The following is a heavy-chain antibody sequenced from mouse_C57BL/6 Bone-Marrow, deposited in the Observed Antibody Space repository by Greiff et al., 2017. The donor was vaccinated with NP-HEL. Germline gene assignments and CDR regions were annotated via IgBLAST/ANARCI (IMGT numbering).Heavy chain of an antibody. V-gene: IGHV5-4*01. J-gene: IGHJ3*01. Sequence: DVHLVESGGGLVKPGGSLKLSCAASGFTFSSYAMSWVRQTPEKRLEWVATISDGGSYTYYPDNVKGRFTISRDNAKNNLYLQMSHLKSEDTAMYYCARDGDYGPAWFAYWGQGTLVTVSA. CDR1: GFTFSSYA. D-gene: IGHD1-1*02. CDR3: ARDGDYGPAWFAY. CDR2: ISDGGSYT.